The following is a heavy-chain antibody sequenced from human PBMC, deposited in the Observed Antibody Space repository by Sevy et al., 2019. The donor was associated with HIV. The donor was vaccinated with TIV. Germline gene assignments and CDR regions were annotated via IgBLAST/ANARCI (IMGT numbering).Heavy chain of an antibody. Sequence: GESLKISCAASGFTFSSYAMHWVRQAPGKGLEWVAVISYVGSNKYYADSVKGRFTIYRDNSKNTLYLQMNSLRAEDTAVYYCARDPRIAAAGTFDYWGQGTLVNVSS. CDR2: ISYVGSNK. CDR3: ARDPRIAAAGTFDY. CDR1: GFTFSSYA. D-gene: IGHD6-13*01. V-gene: IGHV3-30-3*01. J-gene: IGHJ4*02.